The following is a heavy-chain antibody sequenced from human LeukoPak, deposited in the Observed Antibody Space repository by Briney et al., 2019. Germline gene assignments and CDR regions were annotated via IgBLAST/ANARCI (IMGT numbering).Heavy chain of an antibody. CDR1: GFTFDDYA. V-gene: IGHV3-9*03. CDR2: ISWNSGSI. Sequence: PGGSLRLSCAASGFTFDDYAMHWVRQAPGKGLEWVSGISWNSGSIGYADSVKGRFTISRDHAKNSLYLQMNSLRAEDMALYYCARGYSYGYVGIDYWGQGTLVTVSS. D-gene: IGHD5-18*01. CDR3: ARGYSYGYVGIDY. J-gene: IGHJ4*02.